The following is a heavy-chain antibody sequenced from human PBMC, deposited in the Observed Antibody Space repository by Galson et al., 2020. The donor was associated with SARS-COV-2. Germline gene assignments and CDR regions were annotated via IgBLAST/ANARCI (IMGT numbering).Heavy chain of an antibody. V-gene: IGHV3-30*04. CDR1: GFTFSSYA. Sequence: TGGSLRLSCAASGFTFSSYAMHWVRQAPGKGLEWVAVISYDGSNKYYADSVKGRFTISRDNSKNTLYLQMNSLRAEDTAVYYCARAYSGSYYAGFDYWGQGTLVTVSS. J-gene: IGHJ4*02. CDR2: ISYDGSNK. CDR3: ARAYSGSYYAGFDY. D-gene: IGHD1-26*01.